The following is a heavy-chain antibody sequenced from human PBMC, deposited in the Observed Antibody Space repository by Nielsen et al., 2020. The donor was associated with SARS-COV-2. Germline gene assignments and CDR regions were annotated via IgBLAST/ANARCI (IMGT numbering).Heavy chain of an antibody. CDR2: IKSKTDGGTT. Sequence: WIRQPPGKGLEWVGRIKSKTDGGTTDYAAPVKGRFTISRDDSKNTLYLQMNSLRAEDTAVYYCASNRLGGYNWVGGYYYGMDVWGQGTTVTVSS. J-gene: IGHJ6*02. V-gene: IGHV3-15*01. CDR3: ASNRLGGYNWVGGYYYGMDV. D-gene: IGHD5-24*01.